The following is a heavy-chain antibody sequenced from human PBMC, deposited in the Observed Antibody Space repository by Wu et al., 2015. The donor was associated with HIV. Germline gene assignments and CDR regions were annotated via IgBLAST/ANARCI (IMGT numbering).Heavy chain of an antibody. J-gene: IGHJ6*02. V-gene: IGHV1-46*01. CDR2: INPSGGST. Sequence: QVQLVQSGAEVKKPGASVKVSCKASGYTFTSYYMHWVRXAPGQGLEWMGIINPSGGSTSYAQKFQGRVTMTRDTSTSTVYMELSSLRSEDTAVYYCARERITMTENYYYYGMDVWGQGTTVTVSS. CDR1: GYTFTSYY. CDR3: ARERITMTENYYYYGMDV. D-gene: IGHD3-22*01.